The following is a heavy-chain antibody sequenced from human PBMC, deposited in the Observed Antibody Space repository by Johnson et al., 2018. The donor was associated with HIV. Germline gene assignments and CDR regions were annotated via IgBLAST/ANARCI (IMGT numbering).Heavy chain of an antibody. Sequence: QVQLVESGGGVVQPGRSLRLSCAASGFTFSNYAMHWVRQAPGKGLEWVAVISYDGSNKYYADSVKGRFTISRDNSKNTLYLQMNSLRAEDTAVYYCARDYQDSRIDAFDIWGQGTMVTVSS. V-gene: IGHV3-30*04. CDR2: ISYDGSNK. CDR3: ARDYQDSRIDAFDI. D-gene: IGHD6-13*01. J-gene: IGHJ3*02. CDR1: GFTFSNYA.